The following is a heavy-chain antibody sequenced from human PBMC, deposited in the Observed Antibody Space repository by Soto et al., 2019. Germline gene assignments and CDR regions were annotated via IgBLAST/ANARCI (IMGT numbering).Heavy chain of an antibody. CDR3: AKGPNVWGSYREYYYGMDV. CDR1: GYTFTSYG. Sequence: ASVKVSCKASGYTFTSYGISWVLQAPGQGLEWMGWISAYNGNTNYAQKLQGRVTMTTDTSTSTAYMELRSLRSDDTAVYYCAKGPNVWGSYREYYYGMDVWGQGTTVTVSS. V-gene: IGHV1-18*01. D-gene: IGHD3-16*02. J-gene: IGHJ6*02. CDR2: ISAYNGNT.